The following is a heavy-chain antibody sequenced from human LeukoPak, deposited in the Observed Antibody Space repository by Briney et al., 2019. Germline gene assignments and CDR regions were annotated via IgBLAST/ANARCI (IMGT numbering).Heavy chain of an antibody. V-gene: IGHV1-2*02. CDR1: GYTFTGYY. J-gene: IGHJ4*02. D-gene: IGHD6-13*01. CDR3: ARATMRRGIAAAGTDY. CDR2: INPNSGGT. Sequence: ASVKVSCKASGYTFTGYYMHWVRQAPGQGLEWMGWINPNSGGTNYAQKFQGRVTMTRDTSISTAYMELSRLRSDDTAVYYCARATMRRGIAAAGTDYWGQGTLVTVSS.